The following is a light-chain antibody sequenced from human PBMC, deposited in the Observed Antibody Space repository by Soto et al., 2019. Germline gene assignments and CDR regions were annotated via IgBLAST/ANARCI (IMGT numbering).Light chain of an antibody. V-gene: IGKV3-20*01. CDR1: QSVTSNY. Sequence: EIVLTQSPGTLSLSPGERATLSCRASQSVTSNYLTWYQQKRGQAPRVLIYGASRRATGIPDRVSGSGSGTDFTLTISRLEPEDFAVYYCQQYGSSFTFGPGTNVDIK. J-gene: IGKJ3*01. CDR3: QQYGSSFT. CDR2: GAS.